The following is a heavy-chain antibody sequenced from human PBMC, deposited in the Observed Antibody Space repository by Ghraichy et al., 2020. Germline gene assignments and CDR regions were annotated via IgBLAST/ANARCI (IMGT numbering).Heavy chain of an antibody. CDR2: INPDGCDK. V-gene: IGHV3-7*01. Sequence: GGSLRLSCAASGFTFSSYWMSWVRQAPGKGLEWVANINPDGCDKYYVDSVKGRFTISRDNAKNSLDLQMNSLRVEDTALYYCARGIVSGVDWFDPWGQGNLVTVSS. CDR1: GFTFSSYW. D-gene: IGHD5/OR15-5a*01. CDR3: ARGIVSGVDWFDP. J-gene: IGHJ5*02.